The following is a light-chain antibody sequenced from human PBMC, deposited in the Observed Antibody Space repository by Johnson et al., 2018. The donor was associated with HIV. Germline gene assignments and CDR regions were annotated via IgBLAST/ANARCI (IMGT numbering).Light chain of an antibody. CDR2: ENN. J-gene: IGLJ1*01. Sequence: QSVLTQPPSVSAAPGQKVTISCSGSSSNIGNNYVSWYQQLPGTAPKLLIYENNKRPSGIPDRFSGSKSGTSATLGITGLPTGAEADYYVETWGTGLSAVGLFGTGTKVTVL. CDR3: ETWGTGLSAVGL. V-gene: IGLV1-51*02. CDR1: SSNIGNNY.